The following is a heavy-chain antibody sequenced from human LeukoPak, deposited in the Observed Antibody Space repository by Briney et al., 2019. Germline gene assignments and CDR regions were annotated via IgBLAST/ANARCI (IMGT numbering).Heavy chain of an antibody. D-gene: IGHD3-22*01. CDR3: ARVGYYDTKGAFDI. CDR2: ISSSSSYI. V-gene: IGHV3-21*01. CDR1: GFTFSSYS. Sequence: PGGSLRLSCAASGFTFSSYSMNWVRQAPGKGLEWVSSISSSSSYIYYADSVKGRFTISRDNAKNSLYLQMNSLRAENTAVYYCARVGYYDTKGAFDIWGQGTMVTVSS. J-gene: IGHJ3*02.